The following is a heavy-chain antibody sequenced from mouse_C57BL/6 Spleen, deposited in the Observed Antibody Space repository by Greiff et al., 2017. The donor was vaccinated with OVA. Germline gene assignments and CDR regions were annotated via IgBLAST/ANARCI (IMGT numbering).Heavy chain of an antibody. CDR3: ATYGSSYEGYFDV. D-gene: IGHD1-1*01. CDR2: ISYDGSN. V-gene: IGHV3-6*01. J-gene: IGHJ1*03. CDR1: GYSITSGYY. Sequence: EVHLVESGPGLVKPSQSLSLTCSVTGYSITSGYYWNWIRQFPGNKLEWMGYISYDGSNNYNPSLKNRISITRDTSKNQFFLKLNSVTTEDTATYYCATYGSSYEGYFDVWGTGTTVTVSS.